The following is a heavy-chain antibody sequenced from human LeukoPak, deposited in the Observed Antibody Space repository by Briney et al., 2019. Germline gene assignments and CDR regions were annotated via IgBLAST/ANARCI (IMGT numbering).Heavy chain of an antibody. Sequence: ASVKVSCKASGDTFSSYAISWVRQAPGQGLEWMGGIIPIFGTANYAQKFQGRVTITADESTSTAYMELSSLRSEDTAVYYCASYSSSWYGFDYWGQGTLVTVSS. CDR3: ASYSSSWYGFDY. J-gene: IGHJ4*02. V-gene: IGHV1-69*13. CDR1: GDTFSSYA. D-gene: IGHD6-13*01. CDR2: IIPIFGTA.